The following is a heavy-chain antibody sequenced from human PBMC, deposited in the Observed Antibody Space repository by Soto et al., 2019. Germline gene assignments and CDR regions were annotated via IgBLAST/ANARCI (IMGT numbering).Heavy chain of an antibody. D-gene: IGHD6-19*01. CDR3: AKDKLGAGYSSGWYDY. Sequence: SLKISCTASGFTFDDYAMHWVRQAPGKGLEWVSGISWNSGSIGYADSVKGRFTISRDNAQNSLYLQMNSLRAEDTALYYCAKDKLGAGYSSGWYDYWGQGSLVTVSS. CDR2: ISWNSGSI. CDR1: GFTFDDYA. J-gene: IGHJ4*02. V-gene: IGHV3-9*01.